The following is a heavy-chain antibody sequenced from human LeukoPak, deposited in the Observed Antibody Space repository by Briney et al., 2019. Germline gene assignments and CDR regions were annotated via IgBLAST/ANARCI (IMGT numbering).Heavy chain of an antibody. D-gene: IGHD6-19*01. CDR3: ARVGPVAGTFYFQH. CDR2: ISSNGGST. V-gene: IGHV3-64*01. CDR1: GFTFNNYA. Sequence: GGSLRLSCAASGFTFNNYAMYWVRQSPGKGLEYVSGISSNGGSTDYANSVKGRFTISRDNSKNTLYLQMGSLRAEDMAVYYCARVGPVAGTFYFQHRGQGTLVTVSS. J-gene: IGHJ1*01.